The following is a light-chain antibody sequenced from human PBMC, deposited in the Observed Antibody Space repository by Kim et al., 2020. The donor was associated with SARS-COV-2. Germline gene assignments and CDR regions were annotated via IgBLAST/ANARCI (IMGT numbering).Light chain of an antibody. CDR1: QTIVSKY. CDR3: QQYGSSPLYS. Sequence: SPGERATLSCRASQTIVSKYLAWYQQKPGQAPRLLISGASNRATGIPDRFSGSGSGRDFTLTISRLEPEDFAVYFCQQYGSSPLYSFGQGTKLEI. CDR2: GAS. V-gene: IGKV3-20*01. J-gene: IGKJ2*03.